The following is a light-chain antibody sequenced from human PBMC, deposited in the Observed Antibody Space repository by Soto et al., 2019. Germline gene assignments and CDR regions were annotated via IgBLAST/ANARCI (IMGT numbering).Light chain of an antibody. CDR1: SSDVGGYNY. V-gene: IGLV2-14*01. J-gene: IGLJ1*01. CDR2: EVS. Sequence: QSALTQPASVSGSPGQSITISCTGTSSDVGGYNYVSWYQQHPGKAPKLIIYEVSNRPSGVSNRFSGSKSDNTASLTISGLQAEDEADYYCSSYTSSHTYVFGTGTKVTVL. CDR3: SSYTSSHTYV.